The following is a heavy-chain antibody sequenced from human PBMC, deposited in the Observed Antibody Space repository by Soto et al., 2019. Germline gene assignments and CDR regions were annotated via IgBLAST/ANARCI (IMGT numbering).Heavy chain of an antibody. Sequence: QVQLVQSGAELKKPGASVNISCTASGFTFSDNLINWVRQGPGQGLEWMGWLNPDTGNTRYSETFQGRVTISRHPSASIAYLELSGLENEDTALYFFARDIQSVGPRANDAFDVWGQGTMITVSS. V-gene: IGHV1-3*01. CDR1: GFTFSDNL. CDR2: LNPDTGNT. CDR3: ARDIQSVGPRANDAFDV. J-gene: IGHJ3*01. D-gene: IGHD5-18*01.